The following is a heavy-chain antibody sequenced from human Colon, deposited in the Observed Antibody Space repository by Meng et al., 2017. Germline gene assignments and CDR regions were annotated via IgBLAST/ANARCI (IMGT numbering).Heavy chain of an antibody. J-gene: IGHJ4*02. Sequence: QVELLESGPGLVKPSETLSLTCTVSGASMSSYYWGWIRQSPEKGLQWIGSIYSSGRTYYNPSLTSRVTISVDTSKNQISLNLSSATAADTAVYYCTKPLGYSGYVLFWGQGKLVTVSS. D-gene: IGHD5-12*01. V-gene: IGHV4-39*07. CDR3: TKPLGYSGYVLF. CDR2: IYSSGRT. CDR1: GASMSSYY.